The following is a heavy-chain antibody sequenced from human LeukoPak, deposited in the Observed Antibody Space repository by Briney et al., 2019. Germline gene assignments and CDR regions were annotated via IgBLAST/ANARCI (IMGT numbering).Heavy chain of an antibody. Sequence: GSSVKVSCKASGGTFSSYAISWVRQAPGQGLEWMGGIIPIFGTANYAQKFQGRVTITADESTSTAYMELSSLRSEDTAVYYCARVWIVATSYYYYMDVWGKGTTVTVSS. CDR2: IIPIFGTA. V-gene: IGHV1-69*01. CDR1: GGTFSSYA. J-gene: IGHJ6*03. CDR3: ARVWIVATSYYYYMDV. D-gene: IGHD5-12*01.